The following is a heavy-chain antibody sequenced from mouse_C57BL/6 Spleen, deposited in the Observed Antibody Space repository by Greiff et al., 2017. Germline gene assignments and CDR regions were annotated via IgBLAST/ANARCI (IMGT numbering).Heavy chain of an antibody. CDR2: IYPGDGDT. CDR3: ARAGVYGSFPWFAY. CDR1: GYAFSSYW. J-gene: IGHJ3*01. D-gene: IGHD2-2*01. V-gene: IGHV1-80*01. Sequence: QVQLQQSGAELVKPGASVKISCKASGYAFSSYWMNWVKQRPGKGLEWIGQIYPGDGDTNYNGKFKGKATLTADKSSSTAYLQLSSLTSEDSAVYFCARAGVYGSFPWFAYWGQGTLVTVSA.